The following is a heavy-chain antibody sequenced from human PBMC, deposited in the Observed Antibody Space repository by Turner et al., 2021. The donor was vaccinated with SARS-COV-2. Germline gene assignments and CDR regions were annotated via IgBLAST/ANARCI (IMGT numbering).Heavy chain of an antibody. V-gene: IGHV5-10-1*01. CDR2: IDPSDSYT. D-gene: IGHD2-2*01. CDR1: GYSFTSYW. Sequence: EVQLVQSGAEVKKPGESLRISGKGSGYSFTSYWISWVRQMPGKGLEWMGRIDPSDSYTNYSPSFQGHVTISADKSISTAYLQWSSLKASDTAMYYCARSFGYCSSTSCLLNWFDPWGQGTLVTVSS. CDR3: ARSFGYCSSTSCLLNWFDP. J-gene: IGHJ5*02.